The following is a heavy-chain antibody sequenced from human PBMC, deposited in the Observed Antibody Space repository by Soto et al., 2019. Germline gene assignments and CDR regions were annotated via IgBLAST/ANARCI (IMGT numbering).Heavy chain of an antibody. D-gene: IGHD2-15*01. CDR1: GRTFSSYA. J-gene: IGHJ6*02. CDR2: IIPIFGTA. Sequence: ASVKVSCKASGRTFSSYAISWVRQAPGQGLEWMGGIIPIFGTANYAQKFQGRVTITADESTSTAYMELSSLRSEDTTVYYCASTKVVVAATLEYYYYGMDVWGQGTTVTVS. CDR3: ASTKVVVAATLEYYYYGMDV. V-gene: IGHV1-69*13.